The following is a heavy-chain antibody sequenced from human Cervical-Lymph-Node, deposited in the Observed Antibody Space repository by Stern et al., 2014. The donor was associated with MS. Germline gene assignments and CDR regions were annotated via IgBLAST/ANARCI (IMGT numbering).Heavy chain of an antibody. CDR2: ISYDRTNE. CDR3: AKEGAVLVKSCGLDV. V-gene: IGHV3-30*18. Sequence: VKLVQSGGGVVQPGKSLSLSCAAAGLSFSSHVMYWVRQAPGKGLEWVAVISYDRTNEYYADPVKGRFTISRDNSKNTLFLQMNSLRAEDTAVYYCAKEGAVLVKSCGLDVWGQGTTVTVS. CDR1: GLSFSSHV. D-gene: IGHD2-21*01. J-gene: IGHJ6*02.